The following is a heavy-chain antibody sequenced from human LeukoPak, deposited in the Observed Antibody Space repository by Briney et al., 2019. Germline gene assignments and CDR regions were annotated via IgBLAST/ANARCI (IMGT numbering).Heavy chain of an antibody. D-gene: IGHD1-26*01. CDR3: AKQMRVGATSSFDY. CDR2: ISGSGGST. CDR1: GFRFNNFA. V-gene: IGHV3-23*01. Sequence: GGSLRLSCAASGFRFNNFAMTWVRLTPGKGLEWVSSISGSGGSTYYAESVKGRFNISRDNSKNTLYLQVNSLRADDTAVHYCAKQMRVGATSSFDYWGQGTLVTVSS. J-gene: IGHJ4*02.